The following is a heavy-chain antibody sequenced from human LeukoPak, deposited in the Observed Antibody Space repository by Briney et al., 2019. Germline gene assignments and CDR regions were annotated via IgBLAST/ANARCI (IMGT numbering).Heavy chain of an antibody. J-gene: IGHJ4*02. CDR1: GFSLSTSGVG. D-gene: IGHD3-22*01. CDR2: IYWDDDK. CDR3: AHMIRASSGVGFDY. Sequence: SGPTLVNPPQTLTLTCTFSGFSLSTSGVGVGWIRQPPGKALEWLALIYWDDDKRHSPSLKSRLTITKHTSKNQVVLTMTNMDPVDTATYYCAHMIRASSGVGFDYWGQGTLVTVSS. V-gene: IGHV2-5*02.